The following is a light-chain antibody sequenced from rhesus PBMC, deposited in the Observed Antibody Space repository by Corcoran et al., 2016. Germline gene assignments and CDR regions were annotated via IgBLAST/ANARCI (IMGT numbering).Light chain of an antibody. CDR2: KAS. V-gene: IGKV1-25*01. CDR1: QDISRY. Sequence: DIQMTQSPSSLPASVGDTVTITCRASQDISRYLAWYQQKPGKAPKLLIYKASTLQRGVPSRVSCSGSWTDFTLTVSSLQPEDFATYFCQQHVSYPLTFGGGTNVEIK. CDR3: QQHVSYPLT. J-gene: IGKJ4*01.